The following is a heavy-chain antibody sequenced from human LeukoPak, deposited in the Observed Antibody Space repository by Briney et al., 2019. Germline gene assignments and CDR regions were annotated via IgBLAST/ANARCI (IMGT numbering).Heavy chain of an antibody. CDR2: VHHSGST. CDR1: GGSISSSNW. D-gene: IGHD6-13*01. CDR3: ARIVWQQRLGYSFDY. Sequence: SETLSLTCAVSGGSISSSNWWSWVRQPPGKGLEWIGEVHHSGSTNYNPSLKSRVTISVDKSKNQFSLKLSSVTAADTAVYLCARIVWQQRLGYSFDYWGQGTLVTVSS. J-gene: IGHJ4*02. V-gene: IGHV4-4*02.